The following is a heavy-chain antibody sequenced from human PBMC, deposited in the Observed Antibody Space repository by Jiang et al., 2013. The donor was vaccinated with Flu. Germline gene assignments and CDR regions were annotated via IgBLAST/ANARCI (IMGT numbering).Heavy chain of an antibody. V-gene: IGHV3-30*19. D-gene: IGHD4-23*01. Sequence: QLLESGGGVVQPGRSLRLSCAASGFTFSSYGMHWVRQAPGKGLEWVAVISYDGSNKYYADSVKGRFTISRDNSENTLYLQMNSLRAEDTAVYYCARDRGAQGYGGNLFYWGQGTLVTVSS. CDR3: ARDRGAQGYGGNLFY. CDR1: GFTFSSYG. CDR2: ISYDGSNK. J-gene: IGHJ4*02.